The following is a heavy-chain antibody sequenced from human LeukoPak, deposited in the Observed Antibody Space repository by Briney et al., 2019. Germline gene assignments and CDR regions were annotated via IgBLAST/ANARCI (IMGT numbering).Heavy chain of an antibody. J-gene: IGHJ4*02. CDR3: VKVSSTVGATYFDY. Sequence: GGSLRLSCSAAGFAFSSYAMHWVRQAPGKGLEYLSGITNNGGTTYHADSVKGRFTISRDNSKNTLYFQMSSLRAEDTAVYYCVKVSSTVGATYFDYWGQGTLVTVSP. CDR2: ITNNGGTT. CDR1: GFAFSSYA. V-gene: IGHV3-64D*06. D-gene: IGHD1-26*01.